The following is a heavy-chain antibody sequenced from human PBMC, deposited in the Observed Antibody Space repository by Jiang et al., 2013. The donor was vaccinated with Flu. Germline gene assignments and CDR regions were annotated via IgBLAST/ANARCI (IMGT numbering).Heavy chain of an antibody. D-gene: IGHD3-22*01. CDR2: GETT. J-gene: IGHJ4*02. Sequence: GETTQYAASVQGRFTISRDDSKSIAYLQMNSLKTEDTAVYYCTRDIATMIVVVFDYWGQGTLVTVSS. V-gene: IGHV3-49*02. CDR3: TRDIATMIVVVFDY.